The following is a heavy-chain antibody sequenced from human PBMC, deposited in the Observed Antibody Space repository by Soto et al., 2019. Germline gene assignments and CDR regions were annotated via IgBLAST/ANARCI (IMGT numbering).Heavy chain of an antibody. J-gene: IGHJ6*03. D-gene: IGHD6-13*01. Sequence: SETLSLTCTVSGGSISSSSYYWGWIRQPPGKGLEWIGSIYYSGSTYYNPSLKSRVTISVDTPKNQFSLKLSSVTAADTAVYYCARQGSSSSYPGSDYYYMDVWGKGTTVTVSS. CDR1: GGSISSSSYY. V-gene: IGHV4-39*01. CDR3: ARQGSSSSYPGSDYYYMDV. CDR2: IYYSGST.